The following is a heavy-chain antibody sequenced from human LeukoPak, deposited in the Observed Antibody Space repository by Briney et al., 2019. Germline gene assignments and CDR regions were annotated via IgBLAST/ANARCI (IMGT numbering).Heavy chain of an antibody. CDR2: INHSGST. CDR3: ARGRAFDVLFDY. V-gene: IGHV4-34*01. CDR1: GGSFSGYY. D-gene: IGHD3-16*01. Sequence: SETLSLTCAVYGGSFSGYYWSWIRQPPGKGLEWIGEINHSGSTNYNPSLKSRVTISVDTSKNQFSLKLSSVTAADTAVYYCARGRAFDVLFDYWGQGTLVTVSS. J-gene: IGHJ4*02.